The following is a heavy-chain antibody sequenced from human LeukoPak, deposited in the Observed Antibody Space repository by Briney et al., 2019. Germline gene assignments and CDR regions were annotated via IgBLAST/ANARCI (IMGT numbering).Heavy chain of an antibody. CDR3: ARHMNRDFKTIGY. CDR1: GYSFTIYW. J-gene: IGHJ4*02. CDR2: IYPGDSDT. V-gene: IGHV5-51*01. Sequence: VESLKISCKGSGYSFTIYWIGWVRQMPGKDLEWMGVIYPGDSDTRYNPSFQGQVTISADRSINTAYLQWSSLKASDTAIYYCARHMNRDFKTIGYWGQGTQVTVSS. D-gene: IGHD5-24*01.